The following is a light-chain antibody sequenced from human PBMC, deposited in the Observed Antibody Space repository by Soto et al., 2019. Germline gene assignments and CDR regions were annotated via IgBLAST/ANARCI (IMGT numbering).Light chain of an antibody. V-gene: IGLV2-8*01. J-gene: IGLJ2*01. CDR2: EVS. Sequence: QSALTQPPSASGSPGQSVTISCTGTSSDVGDYKFVSWYQQHPGKAPKLMIYEVSRRPSGVPDRVSGSKSGNTASLTVSGLQAEDEADYDCSSYAGNNNVVFGGGTKLTVL. CDR3: SSYAGNNNVV. CDR1: SSDVGDYKF.